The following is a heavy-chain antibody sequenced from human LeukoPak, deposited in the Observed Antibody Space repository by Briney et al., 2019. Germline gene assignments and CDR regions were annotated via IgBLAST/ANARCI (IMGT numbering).Heavy chain of an antibody. CDR2: ISGSGTTM. Sequence: GGSLRLSCAASGFTFSSCSMNWVRQAPGKGLEWVSYISGSGTTMYYADSVKGRFTISRDNAKNSLYLQMNSLRDEDTAVYYCARDGVNITGTTVNWPDPWGQGTLVTVSS. D-gene: IGHD1-20*01. J-gene: IGHJ5*02. CDR3: ARDGVNITGTTVNWPDP. CDR1: GFTFSSCS. V-gene: IGHV3-48*02.